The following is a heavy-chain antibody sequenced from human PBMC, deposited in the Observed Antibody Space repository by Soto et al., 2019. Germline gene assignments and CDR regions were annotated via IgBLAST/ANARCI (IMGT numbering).Heavy chain of an antibody. D-gene: IGHD2-15*01. V-gene: IGHV1-69*01. J-gene: IGHJ6*02. CDR1: GGTFSSYA. Sequence: QVQLVQSGAEVKKPGSSVKVSCKASGGTFSSYAISWVRQAPGQGLEWMGGIIPIFGTANYAQKFQGRVTITADESTSTAYMELSSLRSDDTAVYYCARGTAYSYYYSYGMDVWGQGTTVTVSS. CDR3: ARGTAYSYYYSYGMDV. CDR2: IIPIFGTA.